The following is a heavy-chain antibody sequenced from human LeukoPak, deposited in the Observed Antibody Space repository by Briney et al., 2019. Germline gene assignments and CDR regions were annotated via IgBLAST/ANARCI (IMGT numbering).Heavy chain of an antibody. CDR3: AKESALYSGGGYFDY. V-gene: IGHV3-74*01. D-gene: IGHD2-8*01. Sequence: GGSLRLSCAASGFTFSSYWMRWVRQAPGKGLVWVSRINSDGSSTSYADSVKGRFTISRDNAKNTLYLQMNSLRAEDTAVYYCAKESALYSGGGYFDYWGQGTLVTVSS. CDR2: INSDGSST. CDR1: GFTFSSYW. J-gene: IGHJ4*02.